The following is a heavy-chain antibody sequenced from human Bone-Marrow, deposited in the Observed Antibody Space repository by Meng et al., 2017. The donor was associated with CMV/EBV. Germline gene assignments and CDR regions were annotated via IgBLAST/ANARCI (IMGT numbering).Heavy chain of an antibody. D-gene: IGHD6-6*01. V-gene: IGHV3-21*04. CDR2: ISSSSSYI. CDR3: AKDIAYSSSSNGMDV. J-gene: IGHJ6*02. Sequence: GESLKISCAASGFTFSSYSMNWVRQAPGKGLEWVSSISSSSSYIYYADSVKGRFTISRDNAKNSLYLQMNSLRAEDMALYYCAKDIAYSSSSNGMDVWGQGTTVTVSS. CDR1: GFTFSSYS.